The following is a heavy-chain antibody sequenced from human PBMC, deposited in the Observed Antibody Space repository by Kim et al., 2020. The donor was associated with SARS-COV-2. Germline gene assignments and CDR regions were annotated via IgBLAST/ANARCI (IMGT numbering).Heavy chain of an antibody. CDR2: IWYDGSNK. CDR1: GFTFSSYG. D-gene: IGHD3-22*01. Sequence: GGSLRLSCAASGFTFSSYGMHWVRQAPGKGLEWVAVIWYDGSNKYYADSVKGRFTISRDNSKNTLYLQMNSLRAEDTAVYYCARDPSVSSGYYYNYYYYYMDVWGKGTTVTVSS. CDR3: ARDPSVSSGYYYNYYYYYMDV. J-gene: IGHJ6*03. V-gene: IGHV3-33*01.